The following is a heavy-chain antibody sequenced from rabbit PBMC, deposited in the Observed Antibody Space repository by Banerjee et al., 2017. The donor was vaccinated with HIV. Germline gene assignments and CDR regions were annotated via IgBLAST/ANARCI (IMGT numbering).Heavy chain of an antibody. CDR2: IFAGSSGNT. CDR1: GFSFSGSYW. D-gene: IGHD4-2*01. J-gene: IGHJ4*01. Sequence: EESGGDLVKPEGSLTLTCTASGFSFSGSYWTCWVRQAPGKGLELIACIFAGSSGNTYYANWAKGRFTISKTSSTTVTLQMTSLTAADTATYLCARDLGGSIHLWGPGTLVTVS. V-gene: IGHV1S45*01. CDR3: ARDLGGSIHL.